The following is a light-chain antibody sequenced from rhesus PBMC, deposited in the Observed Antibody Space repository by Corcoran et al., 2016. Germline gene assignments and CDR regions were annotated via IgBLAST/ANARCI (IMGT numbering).Light chain of an antibody. CDR1: QDINNC. J-gene: IGKJ2*01. CDR3: QQCSSKPYS. CDR2: KAS. V-gene: IGKV1-22*01. Sequence: DIQMTQSPSSLSASVGDTVTITCRASQDINNCLAWYQQKPGKAPDLLIYKASSLQSGVPSRFGGSGSVTDFTLTISRLQSEDFATYYCQQCSSKPYSFGQGTKVEIK.